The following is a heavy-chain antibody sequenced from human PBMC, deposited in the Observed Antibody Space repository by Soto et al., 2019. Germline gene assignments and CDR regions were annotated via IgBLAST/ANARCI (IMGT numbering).Heavy chain of an antibody. CDR1: GGSISSSSYY. D-gene: IGHD6-13*01. J-gene: IGHJ4*02. CDR3: ARHDVLAAAGVDY. CDR2: IYYSGST. V-gene: IGHV4-39*01. Sequence: QLQLQESGPGLVKPSETLSLTCTVSGGSISSSSYYWGWIRQPPGKGLEWIGSIYYSGSTYYNPSLKSRVTISVDTSKNQFSLKLSSVTAADTAVYYCARHDVLAAAGVDYWGQGTLVTVSS.